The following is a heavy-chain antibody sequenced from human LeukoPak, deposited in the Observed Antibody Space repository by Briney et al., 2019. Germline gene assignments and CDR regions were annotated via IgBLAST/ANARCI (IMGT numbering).Heavy chain of an antibody. V-gene: IGHV3-7*01. CDR2: IKQDGSEK. Sequence: TGGSLRLSCAASGFTFSRFWMSWVRQAPGKGLEWVASIKQDGSEKYYVDSVKGRFTISRDNAKNSLYLQMNSLRAEDTALYYCVRSLRSPDDYWGQGTLVAVSS. J-gene: IGHJ4*02. CDR1: GFTFSRFW. D-gene: IGHD1-14*01. CDR3: VRSLRSPDDY.